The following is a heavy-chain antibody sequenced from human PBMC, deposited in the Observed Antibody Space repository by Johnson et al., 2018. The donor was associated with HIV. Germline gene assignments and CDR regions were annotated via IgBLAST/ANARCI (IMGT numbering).Heavy chain of an antibody. CDR2: IWYDGSNK. Sequence: QVQLVESGGGVVQPGRSLRLSCAASGFTFSSYGMHWVRQAPGKGLEWVAVIWYDGSNKYYADSVKGRFTISRDNSKNTLYLQMNSLRAEDTAVYYCAKDRRSSRLDAFDIWGQGTMVTVSS. CDR3: AKDRRSSRLDAFDI. V-gene: IGHV3-33*06. D-gene: IGHD6-13*01. CDR1: GFTFSSYG. J-gene: IGHJ3*02.